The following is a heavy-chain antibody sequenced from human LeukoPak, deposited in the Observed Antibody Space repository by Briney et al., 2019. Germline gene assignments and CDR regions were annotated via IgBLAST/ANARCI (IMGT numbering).Heavy chain of an antibody. J-gene: IGHJ4*02. CDR2: ISCSGST. D-gene: IGHD5-24*01. CDR3: ASDGGDGYNRAFVY. CDR1: GGSISCYY. V-gene: IGHV4-59*01. Sequence: SETLSLTCTVSGGSISCYYWSCFRQSPGKGMEWICYISCSGSTNYNTAFKSRVTISVDMSKNKFSLNLSSVTAADTAGYYCASDGGDGYNRAFVYWGQGTLVTVSS.